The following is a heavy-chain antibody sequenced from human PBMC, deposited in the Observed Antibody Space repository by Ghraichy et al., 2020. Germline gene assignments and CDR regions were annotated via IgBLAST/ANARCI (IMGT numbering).Heavy chain of an antibody. V-gene: IGHV4-34*01. Sequence: SETLSLTCGVYGGSFKAYYWTWIRQPPGKGLDYIGQIDHSGSTDHNPSLRSRVTMSVDTSRNQFSLKLSSVTAADTALYYCARATTWDGMDVWGQGISVIFPS. D-gene: IGHD1-1*01. CDR3: ARATTWDGMDV. CDR2: IDHSGST. CDR1: GGSFKAYY. J-gene: IGHJ6*02.